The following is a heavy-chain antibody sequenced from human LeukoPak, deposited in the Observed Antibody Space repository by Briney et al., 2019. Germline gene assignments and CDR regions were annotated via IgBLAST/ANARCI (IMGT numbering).Heavy chain of an antibody. V-gene: IGHV3-30*18. J-gene: IGHJ4*02. D-gene: IGHD3-3*01. CDR1: GFTFSSYG. CDR3: AKDHRFLELTPDY. CDR2: ISYDGSNK. Sequence: GGSLRLSCAASGFTFSSYGMHWVRQVPGKGLEWVAVISYDGSNKYYADSVKGRFTISRDNSKNTLYLQMNSLRAEDTAVYYCAKDHRFLELTPDYWGQGTLVTVSS.